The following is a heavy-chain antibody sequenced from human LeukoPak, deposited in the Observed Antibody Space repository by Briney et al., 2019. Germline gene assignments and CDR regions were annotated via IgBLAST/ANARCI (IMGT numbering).Heavy chain of an antibody. CDR3: ARDSLRYYFDY. CDR1: GFTFSSYW. CDR2: IKQDGSEE. V-gene: IGHV3-7*01. J-gene: IGHJ4*02. Sequence: GGSLRLSCAASGFTFSSYWMSWVRQAPGKGLEWVANIKQDGSEEYYVDSVKGRFTISRDNAKNSLYLQMNSLRAEDTAVYYCARDSLRYYFDYWGQGTLVTVSS.